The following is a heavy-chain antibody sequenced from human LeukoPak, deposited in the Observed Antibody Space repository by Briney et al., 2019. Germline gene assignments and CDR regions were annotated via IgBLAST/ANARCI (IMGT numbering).Heavy chain of an antibody. CDR1: GGSITTSIYY. J-gene: IGHJ4*02. CDR3: TRHHLYNGNLRAGNHFDS. D-gene: IGHD1-14*01. V-gene: IGHV4-39*01. Sequence: PSETLSLTCIVSGGSITTSIYYWGWIRQPPGKGLEWIVSIYYDESTHYNASLKSRVTISLDTSKNQFSLKLTSVTAADTAVYYCTRHHLYNGNLRAGNHFDSWGQGTLATVSS. CDR2: IYYDEST.